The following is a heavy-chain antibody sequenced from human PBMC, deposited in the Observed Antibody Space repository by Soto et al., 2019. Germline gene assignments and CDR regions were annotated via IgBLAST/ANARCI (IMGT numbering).Heavy chain of an antibody. Sequence: GESLKISCKGSGYSFTSYWISWVRQMPGKGLEWMGRIDPSDSYTNYSPSFQGHVTISADKSISTAYLQWSSLKASDTAMYYCAGPDDYYGSGSYSLSWGQGTMVTV. CDR3: AGPDDYYGSGSYSLS. D-gene: IGHD3-10*01. V-gene: IGHV5-10-1*01. CDR2: IDPSDSYT. CDR1: GYSFTSYW. J-gene: IGHJ3*01.